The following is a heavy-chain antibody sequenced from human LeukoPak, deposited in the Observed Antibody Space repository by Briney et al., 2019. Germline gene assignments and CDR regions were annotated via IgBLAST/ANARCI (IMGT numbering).Heavy chain of an antibody. D-gene: IGHD3-10*01. J-gene: IGHJ4*02. CDR2: ISAYNGNT. V-gene: IGHV1-18*01. Sequence: ASVKVSCKASGYTFTSYSISWVRQAPGQGLEWMGWISAYNGNTNYAQKLQGRVTMTTDTSMSTAYMELRSLRSDDTAIYYCARDPRVQYYYGSGSYHFDYWGQGTLVTVSS. CDR3: ARDPRVQYYYGSGSYHFDY. CDR1: GYTFTSYS.